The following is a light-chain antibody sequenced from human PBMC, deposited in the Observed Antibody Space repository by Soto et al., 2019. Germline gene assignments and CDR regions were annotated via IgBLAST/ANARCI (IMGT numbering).Light chain of an antibody. Sequence: IVMTQSPATVSVSPGERATLSCRASQSVSNDLAWYQQKPGQAPRLLIYAASTRATGIPARFSGSGSGTEFTITISRLQSEDFAVYYCQQYHNWPPLTFGGGTKVDIK. CDR3: QQYHNWPPLT. J-gene: IGKJ4*01. CDR1: QSVSND. CDR2: AAS. V-gene: IGKV3-15*01.